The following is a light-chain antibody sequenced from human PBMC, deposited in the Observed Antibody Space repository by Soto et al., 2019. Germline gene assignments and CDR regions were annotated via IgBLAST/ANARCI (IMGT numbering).Light chain of an antibody. J-gene: IGLJ2*01. CDR2: EVS. CDR3: SSHTTSSTLV. V-gene: IGLV2-14*01. Sequence: QSALTQPASVSGSPGQSITMSRTGTSSDIGGYNYVSWFQHHPGKAPKLIIYEVSDRPSGVSYRFSGSKSGNTASLTISGLQAEDEADYYCSSHTTSSTLVFGGGTKLTVL. CDR1: SSDIGGYNY.